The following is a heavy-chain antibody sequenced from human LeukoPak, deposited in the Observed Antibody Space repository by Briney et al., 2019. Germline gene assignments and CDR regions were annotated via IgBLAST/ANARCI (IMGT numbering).Heavy chain of an antibody. Sequence: GASVKASCKASGGTFSSYAISWVRQAPGQGLEWMGGIIPIFGTANYAQKFQGRVTITADESTSTAYMELSSLRSEDTAVYYCARGAAVAGTFDYWGQGTLVTVSS. CDR2: IIPIFGTA. V-gene: IGHV1-69*13. J-gene: IGHJ4*02. D-gene: IGHD6-19*01. CDR3: ARGAAVAGTFDY. CDR1: GGTFSSYA.